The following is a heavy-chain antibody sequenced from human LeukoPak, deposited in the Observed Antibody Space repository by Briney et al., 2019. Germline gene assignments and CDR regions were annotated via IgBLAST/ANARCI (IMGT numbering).Heavy chain of an antibody. V-gene: IGHV1-46*01. D-gene: IGHD6-19*01. Sequence: ASVKVSCKAPGYTFTSYYMHWVRQAPGQGLEWMGIINPSGGSTSYAQKFQGRVTMTRDTSTSTVYMELSSLRSEDTAVYYCAKARSSSGWYYWGQGTLVTVSS. CDR1: GYTFTSYY. J-gene: IGHJ4*02. CDR2: INPSGGST. CDR3: AKARSSSGWYY.